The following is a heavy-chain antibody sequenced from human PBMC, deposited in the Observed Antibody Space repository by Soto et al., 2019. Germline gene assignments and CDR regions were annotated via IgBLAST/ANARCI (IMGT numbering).Heavy chain of an antibody. CDR3: ARVGWRWELNY. V-gene: IGHV4-59*01. D-gene: IGHD1-26*01. Sequence: WTWIRQPPGKGLEWIGYIKYSGGSSYNPSLMSRVTISLDTSKNQFSLKLTSVTAADAAVYYCARVGWRWELNYWGQGTLVTVSS. J-gene: IGHJ4*02. CDR2: IKYSGGS.